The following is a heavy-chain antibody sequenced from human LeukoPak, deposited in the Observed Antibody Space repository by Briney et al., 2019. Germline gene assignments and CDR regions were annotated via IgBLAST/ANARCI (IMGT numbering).Heavy chain of an antibody. J-gene: IGHJ4*02. CDR2: INPSGGST. Sequence: ASVKVSCKASGYTFTSYYMHWVRQAPGQGLEWMGIINPSGGSTSYAQKFQGRVTMTRDTSISTAYMELSRLRSDDTAVYYCAREGLRNSIDYWGQGTLVTVSS. CDR1: GYTFTSYY. D-gene: IGHD1/OR15-1a*01. CDR3: AREGLRNSIDY. V-gene: IGHV1-46*01.